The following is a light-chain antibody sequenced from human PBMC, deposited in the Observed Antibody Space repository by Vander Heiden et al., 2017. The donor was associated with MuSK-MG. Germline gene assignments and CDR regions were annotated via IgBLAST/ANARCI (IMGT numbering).Light chain of an antibody. CDR2: AAS. J-gene: IGKJ4*01. CDR1: QSISSY. CDR3: QQSDSTPPT. V-gene: IGKV1-39*01. Sequence: GDRVTITCRASQSISSYLNWYQQKPGKAPKLLIYAASSLQSGVPSRFSGSGSGTDFTLTISRLQPEDFATYYCQQSDSTPPTFGGGTKVEIK.